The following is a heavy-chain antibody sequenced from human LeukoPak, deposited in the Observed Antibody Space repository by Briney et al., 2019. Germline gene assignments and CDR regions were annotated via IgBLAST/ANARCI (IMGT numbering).Heavy chain of an antibody. D-gene: IGHD3-10*01. Sequence: SETLSLTCTVSGGSMNSYYWSWIRQPPGKGLEWIGYIYYSGSTNYNPSLKSRVTISVDTSKNQFSLKLSSVTAADTAVYYCARGYGSGSRFDYWGQGTLVTVSS. CDR2: IYYSGST. V-gene: IGHV4-59*08. J-gene: IGHJ4*02. CDR1: GGSMNSYY. CDR3: ARGYGSGSRFDY.